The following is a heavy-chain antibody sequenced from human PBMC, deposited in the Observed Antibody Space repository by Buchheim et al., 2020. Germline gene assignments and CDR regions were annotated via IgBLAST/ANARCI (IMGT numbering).Heavy chain of an antibody. Sequence: QVQLQQWGAGLLKPSETLSLTCAVYGGSFSGYYWSWIRQPPGKGLEWIGEINHSGSTNYNPSLKSRVTISVDTSKNQFSLKLSSVTAADTAVYYCARGGLAARRGGRYYYYYYGMDVWGQGTT. J-gene: IGHJ6*02. CDR3: ARGGLAARRGGRYYYYYYGMDV. D-gene: IGHD6-6*01. CDR1: GGSFSGYY. CDR2: INHSGST. V-gene: IGHV4-34*01.